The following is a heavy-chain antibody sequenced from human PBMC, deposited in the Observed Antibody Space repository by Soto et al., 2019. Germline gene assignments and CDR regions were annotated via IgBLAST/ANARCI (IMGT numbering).Heavy chain of an antibody. J-gene: IGHJ4*02. CDR3: ARLSGYDPAGAADK. CDR1: GASVSSAEHY. V-gene: IGHV4-30-4*01. Sequence: QVQLQESGPVLVKASQTLSLTCTLSGASVSSAEHYWSWIRQPPGKCLEWIGYTYYSGGSYSNASLQRRVSISVDTSQNQFSLKLPSVTAAATAVYYCARLSGYDPAGAADKWGPGIMVSVAS. CDR2: TYYSGGS. D-gene: IGHD5-12*01.